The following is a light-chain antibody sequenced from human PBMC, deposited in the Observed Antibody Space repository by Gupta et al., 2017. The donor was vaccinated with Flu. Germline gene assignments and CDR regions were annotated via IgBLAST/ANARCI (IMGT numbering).Light chain of an antibody. Sequence: DIVVTQSPYSLAVSLGERATIDCKSSQSVFYSPNNKNYLAWYQQKPGQPPMLLIYWSSTRESRLPDSMSSRSSATYTPIIISIRPADDVALYCSNRAVGYPRAFGEGTRVEIK. CDR1: QSVFYSPNNKNY. CDR3: NRAVGYPRA. J-gene: IGKJ4*02. V-gene: IGKV4-1*01. CDR2: WSS.